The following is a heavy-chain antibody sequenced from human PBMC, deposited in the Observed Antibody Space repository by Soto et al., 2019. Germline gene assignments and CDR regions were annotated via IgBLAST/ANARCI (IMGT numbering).Heavy chain of an antibody. CDR3: ARRYGGTFDY. J-gene: IGHJ4*02. D-gene: IGHD2-15*01. V-gene: IGHV4-59*08. CDR2: ISYSGST. CDR1: GGSISSYY. Sequence: QVQLQESGPGLVKPSETLSLTCTVSGGSISSYYWSWIRQPPAKGLEWIGSISYSGSTTYNPSLKSRVPISVDTSKNRFSLTLNSVTAADTAVYYCARRYGGTFDYWGQGTLVTVSS.